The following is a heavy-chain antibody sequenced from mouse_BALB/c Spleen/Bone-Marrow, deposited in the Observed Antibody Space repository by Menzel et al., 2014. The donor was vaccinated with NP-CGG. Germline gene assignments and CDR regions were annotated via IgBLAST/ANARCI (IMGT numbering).Heavy chain of an antibody. CDR2: IWGDGST. CDR3: ARSFTTVVATPFDF. CDR1: GFSLTGYG. Sequence: VQGVESGPGLVAPSQSLSITCTVSGFSLTGYGVNWVRQPPGKGLEWLGMIWGDGSTDYNSVLKSRLSISKDNSKSQVFLKMNSLQTDDTAGYYCARSFTTVVATPFDFWGQGTTLTVSS. D-gene: IGHD1-1*01. V-gene: IGHV2-6-7*01. J-gene: IGHJ2*01.